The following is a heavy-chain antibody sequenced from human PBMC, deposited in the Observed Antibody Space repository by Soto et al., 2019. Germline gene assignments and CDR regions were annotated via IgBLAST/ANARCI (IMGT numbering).Heavy chain of an antibody. CDR1: GFTFSSYG. D-gene: IGHD6-13*01. J-gene: IGHJ4*02. CDR2: ISYDGSNK. CDR3: AKDKGYSSSWLNFDY. V-gene: IGHV3-30*18. Sequence: GSLSLSCAASGFTFSSYGMHWVRQAPGKGLEWVAVISYDGSNKYYADSVKGRFTISRDNSKNTLYLQMNSLRAEDTAVYYCAKDKGYSSSWLNFDYWGQGTLVTVSS.